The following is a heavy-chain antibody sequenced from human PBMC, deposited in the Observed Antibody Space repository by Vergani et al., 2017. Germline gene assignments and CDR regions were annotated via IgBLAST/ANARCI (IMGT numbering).Heavy chain of an antibody. V-gene: IGHV3-23*04. CDR3: AKQYFVSGNYLFDY. CDR2: ISGSGVSA. D-gene: IGHD3-10*01. CDR1: GFSFNTYW. J-gene: IGHJ4*02. Sequence: EVRLVESGGGLVQPGGSLRLSCAASGFSFNTYWMHWVRQAPGKGLVWVSGISGSGVSAYYTDSVKGRFTISRDNSKNMLFLQMNNLRTEDTAIYYCAKQYFVSGNYLFDYWGQGTLVTVSS.